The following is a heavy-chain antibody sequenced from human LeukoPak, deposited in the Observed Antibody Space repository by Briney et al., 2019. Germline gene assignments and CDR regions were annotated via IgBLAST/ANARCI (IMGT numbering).Heavy chain of an antibody. CDR2: INHSGST. CDR1: GGSFSGYY. V-gene: IGHV4-34*01. J-gene: IGHJ4*02. D-gene: IGHD5-18*01. Sequence: SETLSLTCAVYGGSFSGYYWSWIRQPPEKGLEWIGEINHSGSTNYNPSLKSRVTISVDTSKNQFSLKLSSVTAADTAVYYCAEGIRGYSFNWGQGTLVTVPS. CDR3: AEGIRGYSFN.